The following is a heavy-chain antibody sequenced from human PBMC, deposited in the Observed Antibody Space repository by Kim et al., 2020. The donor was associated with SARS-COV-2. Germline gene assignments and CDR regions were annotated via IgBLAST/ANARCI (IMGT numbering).Heavy chain of an antibody. D-gene: IGHD6-19*01. V-gene: IGHV1-18*01. J-gene: IGHJ4*02. CDR3: ARDTYIAVAGTNFDY. Sequence: QKLQGRVTMTTDTSTSTAYMELRSLRSDDTAVYYCARDTYIAVAGTNFDYWGQGTLVTVSS.